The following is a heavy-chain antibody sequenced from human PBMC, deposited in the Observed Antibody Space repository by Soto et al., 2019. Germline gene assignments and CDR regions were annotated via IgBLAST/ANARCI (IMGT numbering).Heavy chain of an antibody. Sequence: SETLSLTCTVSGGSISSYYWSWIRQPPGKGLEWIGYIYYSGSTNYSPSLKSRLTITKDTSKNQVVLTMTNMDPVDTATYYCAKKIRGAQMITFGGFIDPRGYLAYGGKGTFVPVSP. CDR1: GGSISSYY. V-gene: IGHV4-59*01. CDR3: AKKIRGAQMITFGGFIDPRGYLAY. CDR2: IYYSGST. D-gene: IGHD3-16*02. J-gene: IGHJ4*02.